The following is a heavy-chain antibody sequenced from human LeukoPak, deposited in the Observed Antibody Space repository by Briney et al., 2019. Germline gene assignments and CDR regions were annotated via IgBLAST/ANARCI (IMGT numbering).Heavy chain of an antibody. J-gene: IGHJ5*02. V-gene: IGHV4-39*07. Sequence: SETLSVTCTVSGGSISSSSYYWGWIRQPPGKGLEWIGSIYYSGSTCYNPSLKSRVTISVDTSKNQFSLKLSSVTAADTAVYYCARVMFSNWFDPWGQGTLVTVSS. CDR1: GGSISSSSYY. D-gene: IGHD3-10*02. CDR2: IYYSGST. CDR3: ARVMFSNWFDP.